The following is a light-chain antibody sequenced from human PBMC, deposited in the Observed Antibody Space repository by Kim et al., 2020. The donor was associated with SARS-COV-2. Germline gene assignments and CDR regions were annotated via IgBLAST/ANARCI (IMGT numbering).Light chain of an antibody. CDR1: SLRTYY. CDR2: GKN. Sequence: SSELTQDPAVSVALGQTVRITCQGDSLRTYYASWYQQKQGQAPVLVIYGKNNRPSGIPDRFSGSSSGDTASLTVTGAQAVDEADYYCNSRDNSGDHVVFGGGTQLTVL. J-gene: IGLJ2*01. V-gene: IGLV3-19*01. CDR3: NSRDNSGDHVV.